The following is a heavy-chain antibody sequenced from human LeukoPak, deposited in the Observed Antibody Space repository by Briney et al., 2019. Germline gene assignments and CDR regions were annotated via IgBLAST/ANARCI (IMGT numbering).Heavy chain of an antibody. J-gene: IGHJ4*02. Sequence: SGPTLVNPTQTLTLTCTFSGFSLSTSGMSVNWIRQPPGKALEWLARIDWDDDNYYSTSLKTRLTISKDTSKNQVVLTMTNIDPVDTATYYCARTTGDGIGGGHYFDYWGQGTLVTVSS. V-gene: IGHV2-70*11. D-gene: IGHD3-16*01. CDR3: ARTTGDGIGGGHYFDY. CDR2: IDWDDDN. CDR1: GFSLSTSGMS.